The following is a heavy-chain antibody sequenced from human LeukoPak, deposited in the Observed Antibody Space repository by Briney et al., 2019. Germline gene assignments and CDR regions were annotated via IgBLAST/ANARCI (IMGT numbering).Heavy chain of an antibody. CDR1: GFTFDDYA. V-gene: IGHV3-30-3*01. Sequence: GGSLRLSCAVSGFTFDDYAMHWVRQAPGKGLEWVAVISYDGSNKYYADSVKGRFTISRDNSKNTLYLQMNSLRAEDTAVYYCAREVDYGDYVHFDYWGQGTLVTVSS. CDR3: AREVDYGDYVHFDY. CDR2: ISYDGSNK. D-gene: IGHD4-17*01. J-gene: IGHJ4*02.